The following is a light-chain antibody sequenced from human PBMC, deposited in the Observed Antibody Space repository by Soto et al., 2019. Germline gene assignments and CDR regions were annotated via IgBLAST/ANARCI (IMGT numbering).Light chain of an antibody. V-gene: IGKV1-17*01. CDR3: LQHNGYPHT. CDR2: AAS. CDR1: QGIGND. J-gene: IGKJ2*01. Sequence: DTQMTQSPSSLSASVGDRVTITCRASQGIGNDLGWFQQKPGKAPKRLIYAASILESGVPSRFSGSGSGTEFTLTISSLQPEDFATYFCLQHNGYPHTFGQGTKLEIK.